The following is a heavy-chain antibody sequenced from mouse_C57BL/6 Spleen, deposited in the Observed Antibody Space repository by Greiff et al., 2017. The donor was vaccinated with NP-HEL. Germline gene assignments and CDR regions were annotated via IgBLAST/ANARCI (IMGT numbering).Heavy chain of an antibody. V-gene: IGHV1-69*01. Sequence: QVQLQQPGAELVMPGASVKLSCTASGYTFTSYWMHWVKQRPGQGLEWIGEIDPTDSYTNYNQKFKGKATLTVDKYSSTAYMQLSSLTSEDSAVYYCTKGSHGSEFDYWGQGTTLTVSS. CDR3: TKGSHGSEFDY. CDR2: IDPTDSYT. J-gene: IGHJ2*01. D-gene: IGHD1-1*01. CDR1: GYTFTSYW.